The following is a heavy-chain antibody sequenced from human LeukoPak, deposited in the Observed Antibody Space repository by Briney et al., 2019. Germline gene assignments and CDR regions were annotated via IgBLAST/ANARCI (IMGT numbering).Heavy chain of an antibody. Sequence: ASVTVSCKASGYTFTSYGISWVRQAPGQGLEWMGWISAYNGNTNYAQKLQGRVTMTTDTSTSTAYMELRSLRSDDTAVYYCARDAPGPGPYYYGSGSYPPNDYWGQGTLVTVSS. V-gene: IGHV1-18*01. CDR1: GYTFTSYG. D-gene: IGHD3-10*01. CDR3: ARDAPGPGPYYYGSGSYPPNDY. J-gene: IGHJ4*02. CDR2: ISAYNGNT.